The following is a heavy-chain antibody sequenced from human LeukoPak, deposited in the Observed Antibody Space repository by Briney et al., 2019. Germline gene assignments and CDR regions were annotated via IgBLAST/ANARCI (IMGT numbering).Heavy chain of an antibody. D-gene: IGHD1-14*01. V-gene: IGHV3-74*01. CDR1: GFTFSNNW. J-gene: IGHJ6*03. CDR2: INIDGSST. Sequence: PGGSLRLSCAASGFTFSNNWMHWVRQAPGKGLVWVSRINIDGSSTSYADSVKGRFTISRDNAKNTLYLQMNSLRAEDTAVYYCARDVGGIRGYYMDVWGKGTTVTVSS. CDR3: ARDVGGIRGYYMDV.